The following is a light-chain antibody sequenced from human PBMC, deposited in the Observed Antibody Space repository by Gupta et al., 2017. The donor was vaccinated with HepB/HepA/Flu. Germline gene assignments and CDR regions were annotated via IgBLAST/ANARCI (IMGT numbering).Light chain of an antibody. CDR1: KFGDKY. J-gene: IGLJ1*01. Sequence: SYESTQPPSVSVSPGQTASITCSGDKFGDKYVCWYQQKPGQSPVLVMSQDNKRPSGIPERFSGADSAPIANMTIRGAEAVDDSCEYCQAWERSTGVFGGGTKLTVL. CDR2: QDN. V-gene: IGLV3-1*01. CDR3: QAWERSTGV.